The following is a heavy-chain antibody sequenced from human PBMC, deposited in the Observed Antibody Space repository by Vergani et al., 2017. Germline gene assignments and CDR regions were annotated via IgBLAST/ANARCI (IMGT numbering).Heavy chain of an antibody. Sequence: EVQLVESGGGLVQPGGSLRLSCAASGFTVSSNYMSWVRQAPGKGLEWVSAISGSGGSTYYADSVKGRFTISRDNSKNTLYLQMNSLRAEDTAVYYCAKELRYDFWSGYYGPLDYWGQGTLVTVSS. CDR1: GFTVSSNY. D-gene: IGHD3-3*01. J-gene: IGHJ4*02. CDR3: AKELRYDFWSGYYGPLDY. V-gene: IGHV3-23*04. CDR2: ISGSGGST.